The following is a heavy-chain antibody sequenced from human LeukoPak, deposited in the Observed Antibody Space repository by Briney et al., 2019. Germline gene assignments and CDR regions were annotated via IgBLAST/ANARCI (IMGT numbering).Heavy chain of an antibody. V-gene: IGHV4-59*01. Sequence: SETLSLTCTVPGGSISSYYWSWIRQPPGKGLEWIGYIYYSGSTNYNPSLKSRVTISVDTSKNQFSLKLSSVTAADTAVYYCARGGYGGLDYWGQGTLVTVSS. CDR1: GGSISSYY. CDR2: IYYSGST. D-gene: IGHD4-23*01. CDR3: ARGGYGGLDY. J-gene: IGHJ4*02.